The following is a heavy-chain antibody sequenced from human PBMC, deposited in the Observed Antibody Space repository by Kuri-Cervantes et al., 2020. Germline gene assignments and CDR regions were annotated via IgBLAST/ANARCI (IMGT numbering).Heavy chain of an antibody. CDR1: GFTFSTYT. CDR2: ISGGNAI. CDR3: ARDLARLYSYMDA. V-gene: IGHV3-48*04. Sequence: GESLKISCAASGFTFSTYTMNWLRQAPGKGLEWISYISGGNAIYYAESVKGRFTISRDNAKNTLYLQMNSLRAEDTAVYYCARDLARLYSYMDAWGKGTTVTVSS. J-gene: IGHJ6*03.